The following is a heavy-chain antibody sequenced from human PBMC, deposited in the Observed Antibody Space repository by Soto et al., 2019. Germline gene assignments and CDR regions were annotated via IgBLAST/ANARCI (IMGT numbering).Heavy chain of an antibody. CDR2: ISNSGSTI. Sequence: GGSLRLSCAASGFTFSDYYMSWIRQAPGKGLEWVSYISNSGSTIYYADSVKGRFTISRDNAKNSLYLQMNSLRAEDTAVYYCAMPLFVKADGTWFDPWGQGTLVTVSS. D-gene: IGHD1-1*01. J-gene: IGHJ5*02. CDR1: GFTFSDYY. V-gene: IGHV3-11*01. CDR3: AMPLFVKADGTWFDP.